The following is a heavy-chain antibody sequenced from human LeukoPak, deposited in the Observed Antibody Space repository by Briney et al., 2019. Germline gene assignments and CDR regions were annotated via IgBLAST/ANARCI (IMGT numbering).Heavy chain of an antibody. Sequence: EGSLRLSCAASGFTFSSYAMSWVRQAPGKGLEWVSAISGSGGSTYYADSVKGRFTISRDNSKNTLYLQMNSLRAEDTAVYYCAKEGITMIVVVIGAFDIWGQGTMVTVSS. D-gene: IGHD3-22*01. CDR3: AKEGITMIVVVIGAFDI. CDR2: ISGSGGST. J-gene: IGHJ3*02. CDR1: GFTFSSYA. V-gene: IGHV3-23*01.